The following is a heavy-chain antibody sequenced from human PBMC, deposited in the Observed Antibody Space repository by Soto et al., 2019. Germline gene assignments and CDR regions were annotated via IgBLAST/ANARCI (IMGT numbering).Heavy chain of an antibody. CDR1: AFTFSSYW. V-gene: IGHV3-7*03. CDR2: IKQDGSEK. Sequence: SGGSLRLSCAASAFTFSSYWMSWVRQAPGKGLEWVANIKQDGSEKYYVDSVKGRFTISRDNAKNSLYLQMNSLRAEDTAVYYCARGYEYYYDSSGYYLYWGQGTLVTVSS. D-gene: IGHD3-22*01. J-gene: IGHJ4*02. CDR3: ARGYEYYYDSSGYYLY.